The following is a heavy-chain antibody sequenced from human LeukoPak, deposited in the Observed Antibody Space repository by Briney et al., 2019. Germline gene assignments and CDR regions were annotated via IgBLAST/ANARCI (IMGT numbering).Heavy chain of an antibody. Sequence: GASVKVSCKASGYTFTSYGISWVRQAPGQGLEWMGWISAYNGNTNYAQKLQGRVTMTTDTSTSTAYMELRSLRSDDTAVYYCARTYYDILTGYSNWFDPWGQGTLVTVSS. D-gene: IGHD3-9*01. J-gene: IGHJ5*02. V-gene: IGHV1-18*01. CDR1: GYTFTSYG. CDR3: ARTYYDILTGYSNWFDP. CDR2: ISAYNGNT.